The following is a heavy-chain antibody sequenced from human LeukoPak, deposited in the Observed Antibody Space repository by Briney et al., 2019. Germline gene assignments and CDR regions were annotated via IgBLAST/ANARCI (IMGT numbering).Heavy chain of an antibody. CDR1: GGSISSGDYY. CDR2: IYSGGMT. D-gene: IGHD1-14*01. Sequence: PSETLSLTSTVTGGSISSGDYYWSWLRQPPGKGLEWIASIYSGGMTSYSPSLKSRLTISADTSRNHFSLRLSSVTAADTALYFCARHFDHPTAYFDSWGQGSLVTVSS. J-gene: IGHJ4*02. V-gene: IGHV4-39*01. CDR3: ARHFDHPTAYFDS.